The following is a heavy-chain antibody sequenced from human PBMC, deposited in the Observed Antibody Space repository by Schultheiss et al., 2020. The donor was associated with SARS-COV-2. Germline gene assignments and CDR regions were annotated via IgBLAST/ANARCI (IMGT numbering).Heavy chain of an antibody. Sequence: ETLSLTCAVYGGSFSGYYWSWIRQPPGKGLEWVSAISGSGANTYYADSVKGRFFISRDNPKNTLYLDMNSLRAEDMALYYCARRSSGGTYYFDCWGQGTLVTVSS. J-gene: IGHJ4*02. CDR1: GGSFSGYY. CDR2: ISGSGANT. V-gene: IGHV3-23*01. D-gene: IGHD2-8*02. CDR3: ARRSSGGTYYFDC.